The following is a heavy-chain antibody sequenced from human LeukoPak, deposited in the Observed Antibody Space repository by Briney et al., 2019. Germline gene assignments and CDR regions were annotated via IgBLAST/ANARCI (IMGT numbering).Heavy chain of an antibody. CDR3: AKDPDYDFWSGYPDY. V-gene: IGHV3-30*02. CDR2: IRYDGSNK. D-gene: IGHD3-3*01. Sequence: GSLRLSCAASGFTFSSYGMHWVRQAPGKGLEWVAFIRYDGSNKYYADSVKGRFTISRDNSKNTLYLQMNSLRAEDTAVYYCAKDPDYDFWSGYPDYWGQGTLVTVSS. J-gene: IGHJ4*02. CDR1: GFTFSSYG.